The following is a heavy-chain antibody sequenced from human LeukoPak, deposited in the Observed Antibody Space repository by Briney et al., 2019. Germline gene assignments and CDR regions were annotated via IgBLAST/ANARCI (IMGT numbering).Heavy chain of an antibody. CDR2: IYSDGSIR. CDR1: GFTFSSYG. CDR3: ARVTASWHPYVDY. V-gene: IGHV3-74*01. D-gene: IGHD2-2*01. Sequence: GGSLRLSCAASGFTFSSYGMSWVRQAPGERLVWVSRIYSDGSIRSYADSVEGRFTISRDNAENTLYLQLNSLRVEDTAVYFCARVTASWHPYVDYWGQGTLVTVSS. J-gene: IGHJ4*02.